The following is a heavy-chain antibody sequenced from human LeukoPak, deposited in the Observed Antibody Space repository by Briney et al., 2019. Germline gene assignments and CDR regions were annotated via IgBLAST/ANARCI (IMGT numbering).Heavy chain of an antibody. Sequence: GGSLRLSCAASGFTFSSYSMSWVRQAPGKGLEWVSAISVSGGSTNYADSVKGRFTISRDNAKNTLYLQMNSLRAEDTAMYYCARAVYYSNYLGYWGQGTLVTVSS. CDR3: ARAVYYSNYLGY. V-gene: IGHV3-23*01. D-gene: IGHD3-10*01. CDR1: GFTFSSYS. J-gene: IGHJ4*01. CDR2: ISVSGGST.